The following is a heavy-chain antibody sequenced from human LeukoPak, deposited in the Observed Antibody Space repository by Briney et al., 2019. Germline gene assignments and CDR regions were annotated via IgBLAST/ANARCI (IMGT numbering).Heavy chain of an antibody. CDR3: ARDLSGVTGYTYGRGIDY. D-gene: IGHD5-18*01. J-gene: IGHJ4*02. CDR1: GFTFSSYW. CDR2: IKKDGSEK. V-gene: IGHV3-7*01. Sequence: GGSLRLSCAASGFTFSSYWMSWVRQAPGKGLEWVANIKKDGSEKYYVDSVKSRFTISRDNAKTSLYLQMNSLRAEDTAVYYCARDLSGVTGYTYGRGIDYWGQRTLVTVSS.